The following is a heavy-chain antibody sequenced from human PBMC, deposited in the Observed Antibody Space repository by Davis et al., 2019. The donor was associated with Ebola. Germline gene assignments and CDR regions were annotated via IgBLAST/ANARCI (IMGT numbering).Heavy chain of an antibody. CDR2: IKQSGSEK. CDR1: GFIFSSYW. J-gene: IGHJ6*02. V-gene: IGHV3-7*03. D-gene: IGHD6-25*01. CDR3: AKDTSSGGNYYGMDV. Sequence: GESLKISCAASGFIFSSYWMTWVRQAPGKGLEWMATIKQSGSEKYYVDSVKGRFTVSRDNAKNSLHLQMNSLRTEDTALYYCAKDTSSGGNYYGMDVWGQGTTVTVSS.